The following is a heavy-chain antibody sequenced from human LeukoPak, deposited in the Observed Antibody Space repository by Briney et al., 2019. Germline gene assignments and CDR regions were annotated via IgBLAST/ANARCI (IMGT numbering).Heavy chain of an antibody. D-gene: IGHD6-13*01. CDR3: AKVETAAAATLRGFGY. Sequence: GGSLRLSCAASGFTFSSYAMSWVRQAPGKGLEWVSGISDSGGNTYYADSVKGRFTISRDNSKNTVYLHMNSLRAEDTAVYYCAKVETAAAATLRGFGYWGQGTLVTVSS. CDR2: ISDSGGNT. J-gene: IGHJ4*02. CDR1: GFTFSSYA. V-gene: IGHV3-23*01.